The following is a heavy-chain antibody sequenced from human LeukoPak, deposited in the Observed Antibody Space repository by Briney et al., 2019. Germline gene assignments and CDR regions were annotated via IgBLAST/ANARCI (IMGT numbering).Heavy chain of an antibody. CDR1: GYTFTGYY. D-gene: IGHD3-10*01. CDR2: INPNSGGT. CDR3: ARGPSPLYYGSGSPNWFDP. V-gene: IGHV1-2*02. J-gene: IGHJ5*02. Sequence: ASVKVSCKASGYTFTGYYMHWVRQAPGQGLEWMGWINPNSGGTNYAQKLQGRVTMTTDTSTSTAYMELRSLRSDDTAVYYCARGPSPLYYGSGSPNWFDPWGQGTLVTVSS.